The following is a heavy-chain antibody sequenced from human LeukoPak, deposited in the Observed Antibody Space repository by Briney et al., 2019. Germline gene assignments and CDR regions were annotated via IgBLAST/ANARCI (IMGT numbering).Heavy chain of an antibody. Sequence: GGSLRLSCAASGFTFSSYGMHWVRQAPGKGLEWVAFIRYDGSNKYYADSVKGRFTISRDNSKNTLYLQMNSLRAEDTAVYYCAILGDSSGYYFDYWGQGTLVTVSS. J-gene: IGHJ4*02. V-gene: IGHV3-30*02. D-gene: IGHD3-22*01. CDR1: GFTFSSYG. CDR2: IRYDGSNK. CDR3: AILGDSSGYYFDY.